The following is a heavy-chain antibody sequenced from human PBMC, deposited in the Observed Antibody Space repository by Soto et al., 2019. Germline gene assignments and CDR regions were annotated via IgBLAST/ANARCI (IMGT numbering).Heavy chain of an antibody. CDR2: ISGSGGST. D-gene: IGHD6-13*01. Sequence: GGSLRLSCAASGFTFSSYAMSWVRQAPGKGLEWVSAISGSGGSTYYEDSVKGRFTISRDNSKNTLYLQMNSLRAEDTAVYYCAKDLQLASYYYYYYGMDVWGQGTTVTVSS. CDR3: AKDLQLASYYYYYYGMDV. V-gene: IGHV3-23*01. CDR1: GFTFSSYA. J-gene: IGHJ6*02.